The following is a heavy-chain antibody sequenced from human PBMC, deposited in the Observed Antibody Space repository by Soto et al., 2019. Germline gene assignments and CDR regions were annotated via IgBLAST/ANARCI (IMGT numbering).Heavy chain of an antibody. CDR3: AKDGCISTSCYYYYYGMDV. CDR2: ISYDGSNK. V-gene: IGHV3-30*18. CDR1: GFTFSSYG. J-gene: IGHJ6*02. D-gene: IGHD2-2*01. Sequence: GGSLRLSCAASGFTFSSYGMHWVRQAPGKGLEWVAVISYDGSNKYYADSVKGRFTISRDNSKNTLYLQMNSLRAEDTAVYYSAKDGCISTSCYYYYYGMDVWGQGTTVTVSS.